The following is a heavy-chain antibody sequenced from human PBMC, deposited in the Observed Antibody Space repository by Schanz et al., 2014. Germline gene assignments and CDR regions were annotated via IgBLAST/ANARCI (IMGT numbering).Heavy chain of an antibody. J-gene: IGHJ4*02. CDR3: AKTLFPGGTQTFGN. D-gene: IGHD2-8*02. CDR2: VSRSTPDI. V-gene: IGHV3-48*01. CDR1: GFTFSSYS. Sequence: EVQLLESGGGLVQPGGSLRLSCAASGFTFSSYSMNWVRQAPGKGLEWVSYVSRSTPDIYYADSVKGRFTISRDNSKNTLYLQMNSLRAEDTAVYYCAKTLFPGGTQTFGNWGRGTLVTVSS.